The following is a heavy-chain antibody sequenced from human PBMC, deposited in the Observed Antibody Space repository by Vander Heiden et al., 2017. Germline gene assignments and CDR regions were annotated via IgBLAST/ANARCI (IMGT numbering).Heavy chain of an antibody. CDR2: ISESGDRT. V-gene: IGHV3-23*01. CDR1: GFTFSAYA. CDR3: AQGHSGSNWFDP. Sequence: EMQLLESGGGSVQPGGSLRLSCAGSGFTFSAYAVSWVGQAPGKGLEWVSSISESGDRTYYADFVKGRFTISRDNSKNTLYLQMNSLKVDDTAVYYCAQGHSGSNWFDPWAQGALVTVSS. J-gene: IGHJ5*02. D-gene: IGHD1-26*01.